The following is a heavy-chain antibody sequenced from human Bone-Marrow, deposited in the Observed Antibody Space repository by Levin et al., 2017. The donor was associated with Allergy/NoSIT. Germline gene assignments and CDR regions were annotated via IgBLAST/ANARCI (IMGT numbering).Heavy chain of an antibody. J-gene: IGHJ4*02. D-gene: IGHD4-17*01. V-gene: IGHV3-53*01. Sequence: SCAASGLTGRTNYMNWVRQAPGKGLEWVSIIYHGDKTYYADSVKGRFTTSRDSSNNILYLQMNGLRADDTAVYYCATGTYGEPDYWGQGTLVTVSS. CDR3: ATGTYGEPDY. CDR2: IYHGDKT. CDR1: GLTGRTNY.